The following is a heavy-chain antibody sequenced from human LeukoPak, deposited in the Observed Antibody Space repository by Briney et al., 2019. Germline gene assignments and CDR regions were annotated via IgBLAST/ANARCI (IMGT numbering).Heavy chain of an antibody. V-gene: IGHV4-59*11. Sequence: LETLSLTCTVSGGSISSHYWSWIRQPPGKGLEWIGYIYYSGSTNYNPSLKSRVTISVDTSKNQFSLKLSSVTAADTAVYYCARGNPPYMVRGVPFDYWGQGTLVTVSS. D-gene: IGHD3-10*01. J-gene: IGHJ4*02. CDR1: GGSISSHY. CDR3: ARGNPPYMVRGVPFDY. CDR2: IYYSGST.